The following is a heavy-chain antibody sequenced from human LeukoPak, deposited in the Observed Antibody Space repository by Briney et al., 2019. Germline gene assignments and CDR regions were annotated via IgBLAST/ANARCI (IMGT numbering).Heavy chain of an antibody. CDR1: GLSVSNNY. CDR2: IYSGG. J-gene: IGHJ4*02. D-gene: IGHD4-17*01. V-gene: IGHV3-66*01. CDR3: AREGTYGKFDY. Sequence: GGSLRLSCAASGLSVSNNYMSWVRQAPGKGLEWVSSIYSGGSADSVKGRFTISRDSSQNTVYLQMNGLRDEDTAVYYCAREGTYGKFDYWGQGTLVTVSS.